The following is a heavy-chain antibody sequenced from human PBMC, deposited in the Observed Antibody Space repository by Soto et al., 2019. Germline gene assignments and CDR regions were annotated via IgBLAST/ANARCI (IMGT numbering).Heavy chain of an antibody. CDR1: GFTFSSYA. CDR2: ISYDGSNK. V-gene: IGHV3-30-3*01. Sequence: QVQLVESGGGVVQPGRSLRLSCAASGFTFSSYAMHWVRQAPGKGLEWVAVISYDGSNKYYADSVKGRFTISRDNSKNTXFLQMNSLRAEDTAVYYCASGNCGGDCYYSYWYFDLWGRGTLVTVSS. J-gene: IGHJ2*01. CDR3: ASGNCGGDCYYSYWYFDL. D-gene: IGHD2-21*02.